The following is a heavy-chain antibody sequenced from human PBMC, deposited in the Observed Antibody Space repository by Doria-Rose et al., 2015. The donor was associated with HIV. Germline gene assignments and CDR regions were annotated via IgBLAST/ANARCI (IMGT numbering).Heavy chain of an antibody. D-gene: IGHD6-13*01. CDR3: ARIKSSRWYHKYYFDF. CDR2: IFSDDER. CDR1: GVSLSSPGMS. V-gene: IGHV2-26*01. J-gene: IGHJ4*02. Sequence: QITLKESGPVLVKPTETLTLTCTVSGVSLSSPGMSVSWIRQPPGKALEWLANIFSDDERSYTTSLQSRLTISRRTSKSQVVLTMTDMDPVDTATYYCARIKSSRWYHKYYFDFWGQGTLVIVSA.